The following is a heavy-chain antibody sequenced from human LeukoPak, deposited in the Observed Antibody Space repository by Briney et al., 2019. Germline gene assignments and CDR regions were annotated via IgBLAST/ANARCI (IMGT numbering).Heavy chain of an antibody. V-gene: IGHV3-74*01. CDR3: VKDRHYDSTWRAFDI. CDR1: GFIFSSYW. J-gene: IGHJ3*02. CDR2: INTDGSST. D-gene: IGHD3-22*01. Sequence: GGSLRLSCAASGFIFSSYWMRWVRHAPGKGLAWVSRINTDGSSTSYADSVKGRFTISGDNAKNSLYLQMNSLRTEDTALYYCVKDRHYDSTWRAFDIWGQGTMVTVSS.